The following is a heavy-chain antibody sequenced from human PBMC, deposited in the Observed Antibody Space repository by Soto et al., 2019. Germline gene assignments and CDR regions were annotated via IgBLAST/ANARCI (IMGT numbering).Heavy chain of an antibody. CDR2: INAGNGNT. D-gene: IGHD1-26*01. CDR3: ARGESYSGKYAVLDY. CDR1: GYTFTNYA. Sequence: AAVKVSCKASGYTFTNYAIYWVRQAPGQRLEWLGWINAGNGNTQYSQKFQGRVTITRDTSASTAYMELSSLRSEDTAVYYCARGESYSGKYAVLDYWGQGTLLTVSS. V-gene: IGHV1-3*01. J-gene: IGHJ4*02.